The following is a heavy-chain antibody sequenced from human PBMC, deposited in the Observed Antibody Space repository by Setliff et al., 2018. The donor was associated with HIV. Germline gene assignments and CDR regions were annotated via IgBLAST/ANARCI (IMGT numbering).Heavy chain of an antibody. V-gene: IGHV3-33*06. Sequence: HPGGSLRLSCAASGFTFTSYAMHWVRQAPGKGLEWVAVIWYDGSNKYYADSVKGRFTISRDNSKNTLYLQMNSLRAEDTAVYYCAKGSLPSGYSYGFFDYWGQGTLVTVSS. J-gene: IGHJ4*02. D-gene: IGHD5-18*01. CDR1: GFTFTSYA. CDR3: AKGSLPSGYSYGFFDY. CDR2: IWYDGSNK.